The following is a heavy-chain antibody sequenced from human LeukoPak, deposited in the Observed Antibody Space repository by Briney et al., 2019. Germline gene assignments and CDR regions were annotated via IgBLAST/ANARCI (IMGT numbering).Heavy chain of an antibody. Sequence: SETLSLTCTVSGGSISNYYWSCIRQPPGKAPEWIGYMYYSVSNNYNPSLISRVTISLDTTKNQFSLHLSSVAAADTALYYSARDGFSWNTGYYFDYWGQGTLVTVSS. D-gene: IGHD5-18*01. J-gene: IGHJ4*02. CDR1: GGSISNYY. V-gene: IGHV4-59*01. CDR3: ARDGFSWNTGYYFDY. CDR2: MYYSVSN.